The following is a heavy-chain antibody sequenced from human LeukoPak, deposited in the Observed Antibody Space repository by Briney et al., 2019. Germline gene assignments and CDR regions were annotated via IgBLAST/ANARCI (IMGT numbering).Heavy chain of an antibody. CDR3: ARNNEALAGTKFYCYYGMDV. CDR1: GFTFSSYS. Sequence: GGSLRLSCAASGFTFSSYSMDWVRQAPGKGLEWVSSISSSSSYIYYADSVKGRFTISRDNAKNSLYLQMNSLRAEDTAVYYCARNNEALAGTKFYCYYGMDVWGQGTTVTVSS. CDR2: ISSSSSYI. V-gene: IGHV3-21*01. D-gene: IGHD6-19*01. J-gene: IGHJ6*02.